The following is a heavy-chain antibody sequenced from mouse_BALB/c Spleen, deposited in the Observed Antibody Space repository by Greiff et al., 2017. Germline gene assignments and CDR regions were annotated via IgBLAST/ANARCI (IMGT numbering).Heavy chain of an antibody. D-gene: IGHD2-4*01. J-gene: IGHJ4*01. CDR2: IFPGTGTT. CDR3: ARSYYDYEGYYAMDY. CDR1: GYTFTSYW. V-gene: IGHV1S132*01. Sequence: QVQLQQSGAELVKPGASVKLSCKTSGYTFTSYWIQWVKQRPGQGLGWIGEIFPGTGTTYYNEKFKGKATLTIDTSSSTAYMQLSSLTSEDSAVYFCARSYYDYEGYYAMDYWGQGTSVTVSS.